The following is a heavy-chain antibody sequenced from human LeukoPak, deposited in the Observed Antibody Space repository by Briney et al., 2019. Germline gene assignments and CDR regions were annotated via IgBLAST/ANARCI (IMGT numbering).Heavy chain of an antibody. CDR3: AKLGGSYTGDAFDI. CDR2: IRYDGSNK. V-gene: IGHV3-30*02. CDR1: GFTFSSYG. Sequence: PGGSLRLSCAASGFTFSSYGMHWVRQAPGKGLEWVAFIRYDGSNKYYADSVKGRFTISRDNSKNTLYLQMNSLRAEDTAVYYCAKLGGSYTGDAFDIWGQGTMVTVSS. D-gene: IGHD1-26*01. J-gene: IGHJ3*02.